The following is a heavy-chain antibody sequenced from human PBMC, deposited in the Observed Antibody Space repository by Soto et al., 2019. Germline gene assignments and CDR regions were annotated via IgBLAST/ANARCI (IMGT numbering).Heavy chain of an antibody. V-gene: IGHV3-48*01. CDR1: GFTFSSYS. D-gene: IGHD2-2*01. J-gene: IGHJ6*02. CDR3: ARDYVGAYCSSIFCYADSYSGMYV. CDR2: ISSSSSTI. Sequence: HPGWSLRLSCAASGFTFSSYSMNWVRQAPGKGLEWVSYISSSSSTIYYADSVKGRFTISRDNAKNSLYLQMNSLRAEDTAVYYCARDYVGAYCSSIFCYADSYSGMYVCALGTTVTVSS.